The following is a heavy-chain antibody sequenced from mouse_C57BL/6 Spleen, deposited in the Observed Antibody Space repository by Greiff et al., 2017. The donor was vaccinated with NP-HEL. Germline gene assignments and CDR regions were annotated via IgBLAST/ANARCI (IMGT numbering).Heavy chain of an antibody. D-gene: IGHD2-2*01. CDR2: ISDGGSYT. J-gene: IGHJ4*01. V-gene: IGHV5-4*01. Sequence: EVHLVESGGGLVKPGGSLKLSCAASGFTFSSYAMSWVRQTPEKRLEWVATISDGGSYTYYPDNVKGRFTISRDNAKNNLYLQMSHLKSEDTAMYYCAREDYGYDGGYAMDYWGQGTSVTVSS. CDR1: GFTFSSYA. CDR3: AREDYGYDGGYAMDY.